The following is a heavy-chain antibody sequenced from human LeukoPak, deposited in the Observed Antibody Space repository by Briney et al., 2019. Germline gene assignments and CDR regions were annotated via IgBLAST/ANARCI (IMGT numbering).Heavy chain of an antibody. CDR2: IYYSGTT. CDR3: ARDFSSSSTVYYYYYMDV. D-gene: IGHD6-6*01. Sequence: GSLRLSCVASGFTFSSYEMKWVRQPPGKGLEWIGTIYYSGTTYYNPSLKSRVTISLDTSKNQFSLKLSSVTAADTAIYYCARDFSSSSTVYYYYYMDVWGKGTTVTVSS. CDR1: GFTFSSYE. J-gene: IGHJ6*03. V-gene: IGHV4-39*07.